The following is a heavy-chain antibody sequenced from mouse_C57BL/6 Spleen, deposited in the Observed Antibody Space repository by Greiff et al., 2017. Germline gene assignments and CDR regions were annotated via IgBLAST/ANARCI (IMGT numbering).Heavy chain of an antibody. D-gene: IGHD2-5*01. CDR1: GYTFTSYW. V-gene: IGHV1-52*01. CDR2: IDPSDSET. CDR3: ARVDYSNYGEY. J-gene: IGHJ4*01. Sequence: QVQLQQPGAELVRPGSSVKLSCKASGYTFTSYWMHWVKQRPIQGLEWIGNIDPSDSETHYNQKFKDKATLTVDKSSSTAYMQLSSLTSEDSAVDYCARVDYSNYGEYWGQGTSVTVSS.